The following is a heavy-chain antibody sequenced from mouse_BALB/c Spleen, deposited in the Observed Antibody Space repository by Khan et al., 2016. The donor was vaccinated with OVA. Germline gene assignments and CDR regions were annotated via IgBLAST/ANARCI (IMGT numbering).Heavy chain of an antibody. J-gene: IGHJ2*01. CDR3: PRSVTITTVVPTDFDY. V-gene: IGHV3-2*02. Sequence: EVKLLESGPGLVKPSQSLSLTCTVTGYSITSDYAWNWIRQFPGNKLEWMGYISYSGRTSYNPSLKSRISITRDTSKNQFFLQLNSVTTEDTATYYCPRSVTITTVVPTDFDYWGQGTTLTVSS. CDR1: GYSITSDYA. D-gene: IGHD1-1*01. CDR2: ISYSGRT.